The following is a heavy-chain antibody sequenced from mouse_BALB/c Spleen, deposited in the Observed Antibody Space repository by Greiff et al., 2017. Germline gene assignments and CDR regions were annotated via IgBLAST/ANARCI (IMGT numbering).Heavy chain of an antibody. J-gene: IGHJ3*01. CDR2: INPSTGYT. V-gene: IGHV1-7*01. Sequence: QVQLQQSGAELAKPGASVKMSCKASGYTFTSYWMHWVKQRPGQGLEWIGYINPSTGYTEYNQKFKDKATWTADKSSSTAYMQLSSLTSKDSAVYYCASSARAWFAYWGQGTLVTVSA. D-gene: IGHD3-1*01. CDR1: GYTFTSYW. CDR3: ASSARAWFAY.